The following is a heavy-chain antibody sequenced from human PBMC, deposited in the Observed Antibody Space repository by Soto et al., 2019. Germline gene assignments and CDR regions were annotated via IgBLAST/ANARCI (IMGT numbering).Heavy chain of an antibody. Sequence: QVQLQESGPGLVKPSQTLSLTCTVSGGSISSGDYYWSWIRQPPGKGLEWIGYIYYSGSTYYNPSLKSRVTISVDTSKNQFSLKLSSVTAADTAVYHCARQDIVVVPAAILNWFDPWGQGTLVIVSS. CDR1: GGSISSGDYY. CDR2: IYYSGST. CDR3: ARQDIVVVPAAILNWFDP. J-gene: IGHJ5*02. V-gene: IGHV4-30-4*01. D-gene: IGHD2-2*01.